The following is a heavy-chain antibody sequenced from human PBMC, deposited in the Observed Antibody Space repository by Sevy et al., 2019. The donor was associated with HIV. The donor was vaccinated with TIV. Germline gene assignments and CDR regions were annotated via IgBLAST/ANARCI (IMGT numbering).Heavy chain of an antibody. Sequence: SETLSLTCAVSGVSFSDYYWAWIRQPPGKGLEWIGEVSQSGSVNYNPSLRSRVIMSLDTSNNHFSLKLTSVTAADTAVYYCERGPLFSPEYCSGGTCPTIDYWSQGTLVTVSS. V-gene: IGHV4-34*01. CDR1: GVSFSDYY. CDR3: ERGPLFSPEYCSGGTCPTIDY. D-gene: IGHD2-15*01. J-gene: IGHJ4*02. CDR2: VSQSGSV.